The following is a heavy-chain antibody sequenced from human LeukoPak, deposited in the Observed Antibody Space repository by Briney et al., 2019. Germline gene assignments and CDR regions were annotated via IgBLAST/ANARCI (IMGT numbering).Heavy chain of an antibody. V-gene: IGHV4-4*07. D-gene: IGHD3-10*01. CDR2: IYTSGST. CDR1: GGSISSYY. CDR3: AIGELNLWFGEGDAFDI. J-gene: IGHJ3*02. Sequence: SETLSLTCTVSGGSISSYYWSWIRQPAGKGLEWIGRIYTSGSTNYNPSLKSRVTISVDTSKNQFSLKLSSVTAADTAVYYCAIGELNLWFGEGDAFDIWGQGTMVTVSS.